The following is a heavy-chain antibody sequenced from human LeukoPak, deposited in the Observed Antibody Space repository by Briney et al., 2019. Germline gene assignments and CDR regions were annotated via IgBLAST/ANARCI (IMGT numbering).Heavy chain of an antibody. J-gene: IGHJ6*02. D-gene: IGHD6-13*01. CDR3: ARGAAAGGYYYYGMDV. Sequence: GGSLRLSCAASGFTFSSYDMHWVRQATGKGLEWVSAIGTAGDTYYPGSVKGRFTISRENAKNSLYLQMNSLRAGDTAVYYCARGAAAGGYYYYGMDVWGQGATGTVSS. CDR1: GFTFSSYD. CDR2: IGTAGDT. V-gene: IGHV3-13*01.